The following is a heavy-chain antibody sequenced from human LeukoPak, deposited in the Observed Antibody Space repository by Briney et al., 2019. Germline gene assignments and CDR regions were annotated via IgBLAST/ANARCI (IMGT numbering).Heavy chain of an antibody. J-gene: IGHJ5*02. Sequence: PSETLSLTCAVYGGSFSDYFWTWIRQPPGKGLEWVGEINRHGGTNYNPSLRGRATMSVDTSKDQFSLKLTSVSAADTAVYYCARDGSGPDPKNWFDPWGQGTLVTVSS. V-gene: IGHV4-34*01. CDR3: ARDGSGPDPKNWFDP. CDR1: GGSFSDYF. CDR2: INRHGGT. D-gene: IGHD3-10*01.